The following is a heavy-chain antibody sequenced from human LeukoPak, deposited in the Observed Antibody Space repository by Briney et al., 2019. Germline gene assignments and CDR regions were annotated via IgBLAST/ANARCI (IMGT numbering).Heavy chain of an antibody. Sequence: ASVKVSCKASGGTFNNYAISWVRQAPGQGLEWMGGIMPIFGSANYADTFQSRVTITADESSSTAYMELTSLTSEDTAVYYCAGATQSELRNWFDPWGQGTLVIVSS. CDR1: GGTFNNYA. D-gene: IGHD1-14*01. CDR2: IMPIFGSA. J-gene: IGHJ5*02. CDR3: AGATQSELRNWFDP. V-gene: IGHV1-69*13.